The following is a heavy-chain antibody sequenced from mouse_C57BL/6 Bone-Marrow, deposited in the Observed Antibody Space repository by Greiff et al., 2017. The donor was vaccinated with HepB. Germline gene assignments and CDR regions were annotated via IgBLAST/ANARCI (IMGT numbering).Heavy chain of an antibody. Sequence: VKLVESGPGLVQPSQSLSITCTVSGFSLTSYGVHWVRQSPGKGLEWLGVIWSGGSTDYNAAFISRLSISKDNSKSQVFFKMNSLQADDTAIYYCARRGFYYYGSDYAMDYWGQGTSVTVSS. CDR2: IWSGGST. V-gene: IGHV2-2*01. D-gene: IGHD1-1*01. J-gene: IGHJ4*01. CDR3: ARRGFYYYGSDYAMDY. CDR1: GFSLTSYG.